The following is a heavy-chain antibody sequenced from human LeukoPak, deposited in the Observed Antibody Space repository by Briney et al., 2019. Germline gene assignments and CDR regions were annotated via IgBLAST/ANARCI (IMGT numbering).Heavy chain of an antibody. Sequence: PSETLSLTCTVSGGSISSSSYYWGWIRQPPGKGLEWIGSIYSSGITYYNPSLKSRVTISVDTSKNQFSLKLSSVTAADTAVYYCARHRDSSSWSMFIDYWGQGTLVTVSS. V-gene: IGHV4-39*01. J-gene: IGHJ4*02. CDR1: GGSISSSSYY. CDR2: IYSSGIT. D-gene: IGHD6-13*01. CDR3: ARHRDSSSWSMFIDY.